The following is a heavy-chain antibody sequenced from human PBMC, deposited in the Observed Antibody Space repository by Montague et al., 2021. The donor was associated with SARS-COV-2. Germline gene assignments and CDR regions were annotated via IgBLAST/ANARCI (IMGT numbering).Heavy chain of an antibody. D-gene: IGHD5-24*01. CDR3: ARWRWQQSEFDY. V-gene: IGHV3-21*06. CDR1: GFTFNSYT. J-gene: IGHJ4*02. CDR2: ISGSGADI. Sequence: SLSLSCAASGFTFNSYTMSWVRQAPGKGLEWVASISGSGADIYYAPSLKGRFTISRDNARNSLFLQMSSLRADNTALYYCARWRWQQSEFDYWGQGTLVTVSS.